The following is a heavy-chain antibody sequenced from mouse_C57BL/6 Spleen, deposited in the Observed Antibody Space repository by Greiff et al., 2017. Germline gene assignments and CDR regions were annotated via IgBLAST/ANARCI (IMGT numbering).Heavy chain of an antibody. CDR2: IDPEDGDT. Sequence: EVKLQESGAELVRPGASVKLSCTASGFNIKDYYMHWVKQRPEQGLEWIGRIDPEDGDTEYAPKFQGKATMTADTSSNTAYLQLSSLTSEDTAVYYCTTSYGYGSYAMDYWGQGTSVTVSS. CDR1: GFNIKDYY. CDR3: TTSYGYGSYAMDY. J-gene: IGHJ4*01. D-gene: IGHD2-2*01. V-gene: IGHV14-1*01.